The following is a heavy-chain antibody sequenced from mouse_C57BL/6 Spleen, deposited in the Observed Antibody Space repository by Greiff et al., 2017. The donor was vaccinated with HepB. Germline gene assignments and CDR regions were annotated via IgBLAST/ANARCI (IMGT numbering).Heavy chain of an antibody. CDR2: ISYDGSN. CDR3: ARAAYDYDVGYYAMDY. CDR1: GYSITSGYY. Sequence: EVKLVESGPGLVKPSQSLSLTCSVTGYSITSGYYWNWIRQFPGNKLEWMGYISYDGSNNYNPSLKNRISITRDTSKNQFFLKLNSVTTEDTATYYCARAAYDYDVGYYAMDYWGQGTSVTVSS. J-gene: IGHJ4*01. D-gene: IGHD2-4*01. V-gene: IGHV3-6*01.